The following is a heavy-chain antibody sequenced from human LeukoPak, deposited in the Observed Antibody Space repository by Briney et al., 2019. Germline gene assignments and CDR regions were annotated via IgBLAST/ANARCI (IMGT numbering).Heavy chain of an antibody. CDR1: GFTFSSYW. Sequence: GGSLRLSCAASGFTFSSYWMSWVRQAPGKGLEGVANIKQDGSEKYYVDSVKGGFTISRDNAKNSLYLQMNSLRAEDTAVYYCARGYNGWLVAFVDYWGQGTLVTVSS. D-gene: IGHD6-19*01. V-gene: IGHV3-7*01. J-gene: IGHJ4*02. CDR2: IKQDGSEK. CDR3: ARGYNGWLVAFVDY.